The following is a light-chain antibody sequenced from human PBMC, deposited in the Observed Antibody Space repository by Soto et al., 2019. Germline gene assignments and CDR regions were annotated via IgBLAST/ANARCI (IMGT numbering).Light chain of an antibody. CDR2: EVT. J-gene: IGLJ1*01. CDR1: SSDVGAYNF. CDR3: TSYTTTNTPYV. V-gene: IGLV2-14*01. Sequence: QSALTQPASVSGSPGQSITISCSGTSSDVGAYNFVSWYQVHPGRAPKPIISEVTVRPSGVSHRFSGSKSGNSASLTISGLQAGDEADYYCTSYTTTNTPYVFGSGTKVTVL.